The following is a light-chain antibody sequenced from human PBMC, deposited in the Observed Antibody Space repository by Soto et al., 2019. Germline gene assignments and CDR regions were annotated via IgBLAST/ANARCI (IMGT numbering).Light chain of an antibody. J-gene: IGKJ1*01. V-gene: IGKV1-5*03. CDR3: QQCDSYPWT. CDR2: KAS. Sequence: DIQTTQSPSTLSASVGDRVTITCRASQSISSWLAWYQQKPGKAPKLLIYKASSLESGVPSRFSGSGSGTEFTLTISSLQPDDFATYYCQQCDSYPWTFGQGTKVEIK. CDR1: QSISSW.